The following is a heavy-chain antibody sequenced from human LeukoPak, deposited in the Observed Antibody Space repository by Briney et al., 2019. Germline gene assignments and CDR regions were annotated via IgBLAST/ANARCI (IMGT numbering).Heavy chain of an antibody. J-gene: IGHJ3*02. CDR2: SDPEDGET. CDR3: ARGDDAFDI. V-gene: IGHV1-24*01. CDR1: GYTLTELS. Sequence: GASVKVSCKGSGYTLTELSMHWVRQAPGKGLEWMGGSDPEDGETIYAQKFQGRVTMTEDTSTSTAYMELRSLRSDDTAVYYCARGDDAFDIWGQGTMVTVSS.